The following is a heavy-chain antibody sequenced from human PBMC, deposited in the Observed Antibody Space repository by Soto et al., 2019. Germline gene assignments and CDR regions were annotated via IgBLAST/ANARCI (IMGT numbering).Heavy chain of an antibody. V-gene: IGHV3-23*01. CDR3: ARRGSGSYYDY. CDR2: ISGSGGST. D-gene: IGHD1-26*01. Sequence: EVQLLESGGGLVQPGGSLRLSCAASGFTFSSYAMRWVRQAPREGLEWVSAISGSGGSTYYADSVKGRFTISRDNSKNTLYLQMNSLRAEDTAVYYCARRGSGSYYDYWGQGTLVTVSS. J-gene: IGHJ4*02. CDR1: GFTFSSYA.